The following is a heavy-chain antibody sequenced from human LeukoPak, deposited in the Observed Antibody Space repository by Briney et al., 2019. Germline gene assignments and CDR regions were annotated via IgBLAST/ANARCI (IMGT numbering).Heavy chain of an antibody. J-gene: IGHJ4*02. CDR3: ARSDILTGYSYFDY. CDR2: IRYDGSNT. Sequence: GGSLRLSCAASGFTFSSYCMHWVRQAPGKGLEWVAFIRYDGSNTYYADSVKGRFTISRDNSKNTLYLQMNSLRTEDTAVYYCARSDILTGYSYFDYWGQGTLVTVSS. CDR1: GFTFSSYC. V-gene: IGHV3-30*02. D-gene: IGHD3-9*01.